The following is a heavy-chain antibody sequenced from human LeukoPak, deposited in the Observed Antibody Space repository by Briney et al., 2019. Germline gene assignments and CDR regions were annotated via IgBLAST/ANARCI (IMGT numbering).Heavy chain of an antibody. CDR2: IYHSGST. CDR3: ASTPYYIAVAGLFDY. J-gene: IGHJ4*02. V-gene: IGHV4-38-2*02. CDR1: GYSISSGYY. D-gene: IGHD6-19*01. Sequence: SETLSLTCTVSGYSISSGYYWGWIRQPPGKGLEWIGSIYHSGSTYYNPSLKSRVTISVDTSKNQFSLKLSSVTAADTAVYYCASTPYYIAVAGLFDYWGQGTLVTVSS.